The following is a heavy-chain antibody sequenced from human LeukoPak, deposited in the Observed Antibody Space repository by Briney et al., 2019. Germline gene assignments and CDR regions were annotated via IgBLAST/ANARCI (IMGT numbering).Heavy chain of an antibody. J-gene: IGHJ4*02. V-gene: IGHV4-59*08. D-gene: IGHD1-26*01. CDR3: ARISAYSGTYY. CDR2: IYNSGST. Sequence: SETLSLTCTVSGVSISSYHWSWIRQPPVKGLEWIGYIYNSGSTNYNPSLKSRVTISVDTSKNQFSLKLSSVTAADTAVYYCARISAYSGTYYWGQGTLVTVSS. CDR1: GVSISSYH.